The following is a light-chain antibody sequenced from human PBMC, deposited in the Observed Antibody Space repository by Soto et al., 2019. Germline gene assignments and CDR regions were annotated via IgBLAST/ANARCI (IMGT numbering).Light chain of an antibody. J-gene: IGKJ5*01. CDR2: GAS. CDR1: QSVRNN. V-gene: IGKV3-15*01. Sequence: EIVMTQSPGTLSVSPGERATLACRASQSVRNNLAWYQQQPGQAPRLLIYGASTRATGIPARFSGTGSGTDFTLTISDLQSEDSAVYFCQQYKNWPPITFGQGTRPEMK. CDR3: QQYKNWPPIT.